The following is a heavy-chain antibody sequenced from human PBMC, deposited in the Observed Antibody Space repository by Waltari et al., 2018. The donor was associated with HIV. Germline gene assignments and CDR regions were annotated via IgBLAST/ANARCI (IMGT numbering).Heavy chain of an antibody. D-gene: IGHD4-17*01. CDR1: GGSFRPYY. Sequence: QVELQQAGAGLLKTSETLSLSCAVSGGSFRPYYWSWIRQPPGKGLEWMGEINNSGSINFKPSLKSRLNISLDASKKQSSLHLTSVTAADTALYYCATRGDYGDLPKYFDLWGRGTLVTVSS. V-gene: IGHV4-34*02. J-gene: IGHJ2*01. CDR2: INNSGSI. CDR3: ATRGDYGDLPKYFDL.